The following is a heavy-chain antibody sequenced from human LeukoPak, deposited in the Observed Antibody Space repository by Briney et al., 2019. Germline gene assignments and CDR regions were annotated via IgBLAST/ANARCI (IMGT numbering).Heavy chain of an antibody. V-gene: IGHV3-48*04. Sequence: GGSLRLSCAASGFTFDDYSMNWVRHAPGKGLEWVSYIGHTGSITDYADSVKGRFTISRDNAKNSLYLQMNTLRAEDTAVYYCVRDGAVVTSGSYPWRYFQYWGQGTLVTVSS. D-gene: IGHD3-10*01. CDR1: GFTFDDYS. CDR2: IGHTGSIT. CDR3: VRDGAVVTSGSYPWRYFQY. J-gene: IGHJ1*01.